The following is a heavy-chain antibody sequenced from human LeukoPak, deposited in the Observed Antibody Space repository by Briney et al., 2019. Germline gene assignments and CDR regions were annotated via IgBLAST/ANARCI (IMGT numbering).Heavy chain of an antibody. D-gene: IGHD5-18*01. J-gene: IGHJ4*02. V-gene: IGHV4-59*11. CDR2: LYDYGRT. CDR3: ATIKRGNIFGYFDF. CDR1: GGSISSHY. Sequence: SETLSLTCTVSGGSISSHYWSWIRQPPGKGLEWIGYLYDYGRTKHNPSLNSRLTLSADTSKNQFSLRLSSVTAADTAVYFCATIKRGNIFGYFDFWGQGNLVAVSS.